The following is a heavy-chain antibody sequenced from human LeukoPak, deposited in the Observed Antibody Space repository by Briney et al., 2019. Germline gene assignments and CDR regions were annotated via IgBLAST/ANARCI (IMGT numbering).Heavy chain of an antibody. J-gene: IGHJ3*02. CDR3: ATTSGYYTPVDAFDI. CDR2: INPSGGST. D-gene: IGHD3-3*01. V-gene: IGHV1-46*01. CDR1: GYTFTSYY. Sequence: ASVKVSCKASGYTFTSYYMHWVRQAPGQGLEWMGIINPSGGSTSYAQKLQGRVTMTTDTSTSTAYMELRSLRSDDTAVYYCATTSGYYTPVDAFDIWGQGTMVTVSS.